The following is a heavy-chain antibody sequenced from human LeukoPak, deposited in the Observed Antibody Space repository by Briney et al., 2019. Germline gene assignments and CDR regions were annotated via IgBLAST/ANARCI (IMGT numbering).Heavy chain of an antibody. D-gene: IGHD4-17*01. CDR1: GFTVSSNY. CDR3: ATETTDAFDI. CDR2: ISGSGGST. Sequence: GGSLRLSCAASGFTVSSNYMSWVRQAPGKGLEWVSAISGSGGSTYYADSVKGRFTISRDNSKNTLYLQMNSLRAEDTAVYYCATETTDAFDIWGQGTMVTVSS. J-gene: IGHJ3*02. V-gene: IGHV3-23*01.